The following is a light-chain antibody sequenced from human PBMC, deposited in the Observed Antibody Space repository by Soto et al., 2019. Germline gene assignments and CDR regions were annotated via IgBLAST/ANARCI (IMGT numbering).Light chain of an antibody. Sequence: EIVMTQSPATLSVSPGERVTLSCRASQSVTSNLAWYQLKPGQAPRLLFYGSSTKATGIPARFSGSGSGTEFTLTISSLQSEDFAVYYCQQYDNWPRTVGQGPKVEIK. CDR3: QQYDNWPRT. J-gene: IGKJ1*01. CDR1: QSVTSN. V-gene: IGKV3-15*01. CDR2: GSS.